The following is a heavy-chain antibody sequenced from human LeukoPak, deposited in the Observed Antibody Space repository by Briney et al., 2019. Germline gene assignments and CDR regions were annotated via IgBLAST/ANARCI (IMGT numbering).Heavy chain of an antibody. CDR2: ISGSGDIT. J-gene: IGHJ4*02. Sequence: GGSLRLSCAASGFTFSAYVMSWVRQAPGKGLEWVSSISGSGDITYYTDSVKGRFTISRDNSRNTLHLQMNSLRAEDTAVYYCATNPPEWELSSYYFDYWGQGTLVTVSS. V-gene: IGHV3-23*01. CDR1: GFTFSAYV. CDR3: ATNPPEWELSSYYFDY. D-gene: IGHD1-26*01.